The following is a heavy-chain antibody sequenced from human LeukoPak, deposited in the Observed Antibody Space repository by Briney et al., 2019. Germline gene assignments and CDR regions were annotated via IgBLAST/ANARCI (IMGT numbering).Heavy chain of an antibody. CDR3: ARDPMIVDRGWFDP. J-gene: IGHJ5*02. Sequence: ASVKVSCKASGYTFTGYYMHWVRQAPGQGLEWMGWINPNSGGTNYAQKFQGRVTMTRDTSISTAYMELSRLRSDDTAVYYCARDPMIVDRGWFDPWGQGTLVTVSS. CDR1: GYTFTGYY. D-gene: IGHD3-22*01. CDR2: INPNSGGT. V-gene: IGHV1-2*02.